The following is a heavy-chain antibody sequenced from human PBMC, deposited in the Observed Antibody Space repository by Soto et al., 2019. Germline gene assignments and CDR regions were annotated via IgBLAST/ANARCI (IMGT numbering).Heavy chain of an antibody. D-gene: IGHD3-16*01. Sequence: DVQLVESGGGLVQPGGSLRLSCVASGFTFSSYDMHWVRQAAGKGLEWVSGIGSAGDTYSPGSVKGRFTISRDISKNSLYRQLHSLRAEDVALSYCLSQVQGAYHNNSLHFYFDLSGRGTRVTVSS. V-gene: IGHV3-13*04. CDR1: GFTFSSYD. J-gene: IGHJ2*01. CDR3: LSQVQGAYHNNSLHFYFDL. CDR2: IGSAGDT.